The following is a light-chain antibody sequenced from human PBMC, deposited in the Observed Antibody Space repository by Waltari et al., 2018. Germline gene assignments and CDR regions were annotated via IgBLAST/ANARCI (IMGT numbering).Light chain of an antibody. CDR3: QQCYGTPYT. CDR1: RGISNS. V-gene: IGKV1-NL1*01. CDR2: DAS. J-gene: IGKJ2*01. Sequence: DIQMTQSPSSLSASVGDRVILTCRASRGISNSLAWYQQKPGKAPNLLVYDASRSETGVPSRFSGSGSGTDYTLTISSLQPEDFATYYCQQCYGTPYTFGQGTKLEIK.